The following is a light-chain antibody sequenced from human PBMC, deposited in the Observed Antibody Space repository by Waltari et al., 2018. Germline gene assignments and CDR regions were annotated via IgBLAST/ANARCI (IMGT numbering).Light chain of an antibody. CDR2: EVS. J-gene: IGLJ2*01. CDR3: SSYAGSNNLGV. CDR1: SSDVGGYNY. V-gene: IGLV2-8*01. Sequence: QYALTQPPSASGPPGQSVTISCTGTSSDVGGYNYVSWYQQHPGKAPNLMIYEVSKRPPWVPARFSGSKSGNTASLTVSGLQAEDESDYYCSSYAGSNNLGVFGGGTKLTVL.